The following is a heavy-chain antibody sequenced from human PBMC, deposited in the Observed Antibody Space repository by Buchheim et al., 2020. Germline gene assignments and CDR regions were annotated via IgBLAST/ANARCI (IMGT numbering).Heavy chain of an antibody. Sequence: EVQLVESGGGLVQPGGSLRLSCSAPGFPFSIYWMHWVRQAPGKGLAWVSHINREGTTTNYADSVRGRFTLSRDNGKNTLYLQMNNLRVEDTAVYYCVRDMYGSGDYWGQGTL. CDR2: INREGTTT. CDR3: VRDMYGSGDY. D-gene: IGHD3-10*01. CDR1: GFPFSIYW. J-gene: IGHJ4*02. V-gene: IGHV3-74*01.